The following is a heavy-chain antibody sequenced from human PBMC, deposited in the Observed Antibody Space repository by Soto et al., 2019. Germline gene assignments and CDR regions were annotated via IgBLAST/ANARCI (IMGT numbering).Heavy chain of an antibody. CDR2: IYPGDSDT. CDR1: GYSFISYW. V-gene: IGHV5-51*01. Sequence: HGESLKISCKGSGYSFISYWIVWVRQMPGKGLEYMGIIYPGDSDTRYSPSFQGQVTISADKSISTAYLQWSSLKASDTAMYYCARRSTYCSSSGCYFDYWGQGIPVTVSS. CDR3: ARRSTYCSSSGCYFDY. J-gene: IGHJ4*02. D-gene: IGHD2-2*01.